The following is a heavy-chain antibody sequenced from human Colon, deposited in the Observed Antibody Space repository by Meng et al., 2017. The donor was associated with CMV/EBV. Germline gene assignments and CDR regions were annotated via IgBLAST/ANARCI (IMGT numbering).Heavy chain of an antibody. CDR2: IGSDGSIK. J-gene: IGHJ4*02. CDR3: AREGYSNFDH. V-gene: IGHV3-30*02. CDR1: GLTFNGYG. Sequence: GESLKISCAASGLTFNGYGLHWVRQAPGKGLEWVAFIGSDGSIKRYADSVKGRMTISRDNSKNTLWLQMHGLRPEDTALYYCAREGYSNFDHWGQGTLVTVSS. D-gene: IGHD4-11*01.